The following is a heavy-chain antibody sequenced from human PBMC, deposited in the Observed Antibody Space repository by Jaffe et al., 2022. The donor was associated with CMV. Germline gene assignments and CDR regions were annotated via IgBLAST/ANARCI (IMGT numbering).Heavy chain of an antibody. J-gene: IGHJ4*02. Sequence: EVQLVESGGGLVQPGGSLRLSCAASGFTFSIYWMSWVRQAPGKGLAWVANIKQDGSEKYYEDSVQGRFTISRDNAKNSLYLQLNGLRAEDTGVYYCARIALGHYDSSGYYYGEGPGVDDWGQGTLVTVSS. V-gene: IGHV3-7*03. CDR2: IKQDGSEK. D-gene: IGHD3-22*01. CDR1: GFTFSIYW. CDR3: ARIALGHYDSSGYYYGEGPGVDD.